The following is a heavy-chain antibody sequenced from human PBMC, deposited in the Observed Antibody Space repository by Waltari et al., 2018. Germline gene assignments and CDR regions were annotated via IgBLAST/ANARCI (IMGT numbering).Heavy chain of an antibody. J-gene: IGHJ4*02. Sequence: QVQLVQSGAEVQKPGSSVKVSCKASGDTFTTYSISWVRQAPGQGLEWMGGIIPILGITHYAGKFQGRVTTTADKSTSTAYMELSTLRSDDTAVYYCARSPKIAVAATGAFDYWGQGPLVTASA. V-gene: IGHV1-69*10. D-gene: IGHD6-19*01. CDR1: GDTFTTYS. CDR2: IIPILGIT. CDR3: ARSPKIAVAATGAFDY.